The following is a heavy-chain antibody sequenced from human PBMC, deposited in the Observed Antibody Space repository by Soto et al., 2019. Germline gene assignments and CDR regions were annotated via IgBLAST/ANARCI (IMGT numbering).Heavy chain of an antibody. CDR2: ISHSGIT. J-gene: IGHJ5*02. CDR1: GGSITSANW. V-gene: IGHV4-4*02. Sequence: ATLSLTCAVSGGSITSANWWTWVRQPPGGGLEWIGEISHSGITSYKASLKSRVTMSVDKTKNEVSLKLTSVTAADTAVYYCARVLRGWFDPWGQGAPVTVSS. CDR3: ARVLRGWFDP.